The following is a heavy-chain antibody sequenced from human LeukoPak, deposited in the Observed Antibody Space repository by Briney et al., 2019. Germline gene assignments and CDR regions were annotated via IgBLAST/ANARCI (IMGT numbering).Heavy chain of an antibody. Sequence: VASVKVSCKASGYTFTGYGISWVRQAPGQGLEWMGWISAYNGNTNYAQKLQGRVTMTTDTSTSTAYMELRSLRSDDTAVYYCARSRGLSSGSYLYYFDYWGQGTLVTVSS. CDR2: ISAYNGNT. CDR1: GYTFTGYG. CDR3: ARSRGLSSGSYLYYFDY. J-gene: IGHJ4*02. D-gene: IGHD1-26*01. V-gene: IGHV1-18*01.